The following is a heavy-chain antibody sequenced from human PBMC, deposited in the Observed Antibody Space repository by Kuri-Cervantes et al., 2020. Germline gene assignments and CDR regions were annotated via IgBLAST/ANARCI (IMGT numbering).Heavy chain of an antibody. J-gene: IGHJ3*02. CDR1: GGSISSGGYY. Sequence: SETLSLTCTVSGGSISSGGYYWSWIRQHPGKGLEWIGYIYYSGSTYYNPSLKSRVTISVDTSKNQFSLKLSSVTAADTAVYYCARGDYVWGSPHGAFDIWGQGTMVTVSS. D-gene: IGHD3-16*01. V-gene: IGHV4-31*03. CDR3: ARGDYVWGSPHGAFDI. CDR2: IYYSGST.